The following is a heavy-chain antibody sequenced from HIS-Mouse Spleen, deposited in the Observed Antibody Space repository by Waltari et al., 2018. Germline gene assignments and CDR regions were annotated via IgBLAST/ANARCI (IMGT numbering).Heavy chain of an antibody. CDR2: VYYSGST. CDR3: AREIPYSSSWYDWYFDL. Sequence: QLQLQESGPGLVKPSETLSLTCTVPGGPSSSRRYYWGWLRQPPGKGLEWIGSVYYSGSTYYNPSLKSRVTISVDTSKNQFSLKLSSVTAADTAVYYCAREIPYSSSWYDWYFDLWGRGTLVTVSS. CDR1: GGPSSSRRYY. V-gene: IGHV4-39*07. J-gene: IGHJ2*01. D-gene: IGHD6-13*01.